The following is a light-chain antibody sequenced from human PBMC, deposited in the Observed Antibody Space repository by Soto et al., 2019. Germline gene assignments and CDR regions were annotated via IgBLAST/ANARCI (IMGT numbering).Light chain of an antibody. CDR2: DAS. V-gene: IGKV3-11*01. Sequence: EIVLTQSPATLSLSPGERATLSCRASQSVSSYLAWYQQKPGQAHRLLIYDASNRATGIPARFSGSGSGTDITLTISSLEPEDFAVYYCQQRSNWPPYTFGQGTKREIK. J-gene: IGKJ2*01. CDR1: QSVSSY. CDR3: QQRSNWPPYT.